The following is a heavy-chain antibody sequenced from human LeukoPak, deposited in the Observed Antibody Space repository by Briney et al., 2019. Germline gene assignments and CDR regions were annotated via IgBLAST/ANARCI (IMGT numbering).Heavy chain of an antibody. D-gene: IGHD3-10*01. Sequence: SETLSLTCTVSGGSISSYYWSWIRQPPGKGLEWIGYIYYSGSTNYNPSLKSRVTISVDTSKNQFSLKLSSVTAADTAVCYCARCYYGSGSYYFDYWGQGTLVTVSS. CDR1: GGSISSYY. CDR2: IYYSGST. V-gene: IGHV4-59*08. J-gene: IGHJ4*02. CDR3: ARCYYGSGSYYFDY.